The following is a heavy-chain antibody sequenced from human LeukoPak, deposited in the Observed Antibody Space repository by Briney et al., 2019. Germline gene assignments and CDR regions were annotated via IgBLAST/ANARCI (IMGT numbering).Heavy chain of an antibody. J-gene: IGHJ4*02. CDR1: GFTFSSYG. V-gene: IGHV3-30*18. CDR3: AKESWSSGYFKY. D-gene: IGHD6-19*01. Sequence: GRSLRLSCAASGFTFSSYGMHWVRQAPGKGLEWVAVISYDGSNKYYADSVKGRFTISRDNSKNTLYLQINSLRAEDTAVYFCAKESWSSGYFKYWGQGTLVTVSS. CDR2: ISYDGSNK.